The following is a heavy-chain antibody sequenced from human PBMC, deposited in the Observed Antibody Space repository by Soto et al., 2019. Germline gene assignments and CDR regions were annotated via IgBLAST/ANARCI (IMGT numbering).Heavy chain of an antibody. V-gene: IGHV4-59*08. J-gene: IGHJ6*02. D-gene: IGHD3-10*01. CDR1: DDSSSSYK. CDR2: IDSSGGT. CDR3: VRQGFGRLHGLVDV. Sequence: QVQLQESGPGLVKPSETLSLTCTVSDDSSSSYKWSWIRQPPGRRLEWIGYIDSSGGTSYNPSLQSRVTTAVDPSTKPFSPKLSSVTAADTAVYYCVRQGFGRLHGLVDVWGQGTTVTVSS.